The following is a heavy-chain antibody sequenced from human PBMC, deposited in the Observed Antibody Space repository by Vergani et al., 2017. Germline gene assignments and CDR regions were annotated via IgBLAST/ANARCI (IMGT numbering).Heavy chain of an antibody. D-gene: IGHD6-13*01. CDR3: ARDLTPFILAAAGAFDI. CDR2: ISISSSYI. CDR1: GFTFSSYS. J-gene: IGHJ3*02. V-gene: IGHV3-21*01. Sequence: EVQLVESGGGLVKPGGSLRVSCAASGFTFSSYSMNWVRQAPGKGLEWVSSISISSSYIYYADPVKGRFTISRDNAKNSLYLQMNSLRAEDTAVYYCARDLTPFILAAAGAFDIWGQGTMVTVSS.